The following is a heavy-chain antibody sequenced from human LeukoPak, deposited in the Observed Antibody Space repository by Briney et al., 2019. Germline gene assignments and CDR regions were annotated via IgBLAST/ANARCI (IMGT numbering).Heavy chain of an antibody. V-gene: IGHV3-11*03. D-gene: IGHD4-17*01. CDR3: AKWIDCGDWGFDY. CDR2: ISSSSSFT. J-gene: IGHJ4*02. Sequence: GGSLRLSCAVSGFTFTDYYMSWIRQAPGKGLEWVSYISSSSSFTNYADSVKGRFTISRDNSKNTLYLQMNSLRAEDTAVYYCAKWIDCGDWGFDYWGQGTLVTVSS. CDR1: GFTFTDYY.